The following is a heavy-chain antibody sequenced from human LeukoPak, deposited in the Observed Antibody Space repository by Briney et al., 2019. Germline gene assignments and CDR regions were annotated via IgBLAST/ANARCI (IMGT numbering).Heavy chain of an antibody. V-gene: IGHV4-59*01. D-gene: IGHD3-10*01. J-gene: IGHJ5*02. CDR2: IYYSGST. Sequence: SETLSLTCTVSGASLSSNHWSWLRQSPGKGLEWIGYIYYSGSTNYNPSLKSRVTISVDTSKSQFSLKLSSVTAADTAVYYCARGKLPSISMIRGVRHTSWFDPWGQGTLVTVAS. CDR1: GASLSSNH. CDR3: ARGKLPSISMIRGVRHTSWFDP.